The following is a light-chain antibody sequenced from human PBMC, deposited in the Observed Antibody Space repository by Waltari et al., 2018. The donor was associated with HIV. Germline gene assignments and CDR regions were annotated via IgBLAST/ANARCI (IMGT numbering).Light chain of an antibody. V-gene: IGKV2D-29*02. J-gene: IGKJ2*01. Sequence: DIVMTQTPLSLSVTPGQQASFSCNSSQSLKHTDGKTYLYWYVQRPGQSPQVLIYEVSNRYAGVPDRFSGSGSGTHFTLKIARVEADDVGSYYCMQSLHLLYTFGQGTKLQIK. CDR2: EVS. CDR3: MQSLHLLYT. CDR1: QSLKHTDGKTY.